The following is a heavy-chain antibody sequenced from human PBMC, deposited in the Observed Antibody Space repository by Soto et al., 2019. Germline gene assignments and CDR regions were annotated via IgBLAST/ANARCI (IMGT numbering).Heavy chain of an antibody. CDR1: GFTFSSYA. CDR3: ARDPLSIAAAGSYYFDY. J-gene: IGHJ4*02. CDR2: ISYDGSNK. D-gene: IGHD6-13*01. V-gene: IGHV3-30-3*01. Sequence: QVQLVESGGGVVQPGRSLRLSCAASGFTFSSYAMHWVRQAPGKGLEWVAVISYDGSNKYYADSVKGRFTISRDNSKNTLYLQMNSLRAEDTAVYYCARDPLSIAAAGSYYFDYWGQGTLVTVSS.